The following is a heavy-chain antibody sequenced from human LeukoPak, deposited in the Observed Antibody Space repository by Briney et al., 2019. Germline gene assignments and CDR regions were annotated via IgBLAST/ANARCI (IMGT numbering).Heavy chain of an antibody. D-gene: IGHD6-13*01. CDR2: LNDSGST. CDR1: GGSFSGNY. J-gene: IGHJ4*02. CDR3: ATPIGDSSSSEE. Sequence: SETLSLTCAVYGGSFSGNYWAWIRQPPGKGLEWIGELNDSGSTNYNPSLKSRVTISLDTSKNQFSLRLSSVTAADTAVYYCATPIGDSSSSEEWGQGTLVAVSS. V-gene: IGHV4-34*01.